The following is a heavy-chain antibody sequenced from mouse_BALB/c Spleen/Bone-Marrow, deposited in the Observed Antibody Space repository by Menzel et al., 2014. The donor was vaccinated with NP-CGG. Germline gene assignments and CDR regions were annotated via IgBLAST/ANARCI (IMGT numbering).Heavy chain of an antibody. CDR3: ARYDGYSDNAMDY. D-gene: IGHD2-3*01. J-gene: IGHJ4*01. CDR2: IRNKANGYTT. Sequence: EVMLVESGGGLVQPGSSPRLSCATSGFTFTDYYMNWVRQPPGKALEWLGFIRNKANGYTTEFSASVKGRFTISRDNSQSILYLQMNTLRAEDSATYYCARYDGYSDNAMDYWGQGTSVTVSS. V-gene: IGHV7-3*02. CDR1: GFTFTDYY.